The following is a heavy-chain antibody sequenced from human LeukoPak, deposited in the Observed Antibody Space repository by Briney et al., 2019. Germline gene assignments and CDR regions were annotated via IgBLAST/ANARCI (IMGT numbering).Heavy chain of an antibody. CDR2: ISSSGSTI. CDR1: GFIFSDYY. V-gene: IGHV3-11*01. J-gene: IGHJ4*02. D-gene: IGHD5-18*01. Sequence: PGGSLRLSCAASGFIFSDYYMSWIRQAPGKGLEWVSYISSSGSTIYYADSVKGRFTISRDNAKNSLYLQMNSLRAEDTAVYYCARAQDLFTAGLFYYFDYWGQGTLVTVSS. CDR3: ARAQDLFTAGLFYYFDY.